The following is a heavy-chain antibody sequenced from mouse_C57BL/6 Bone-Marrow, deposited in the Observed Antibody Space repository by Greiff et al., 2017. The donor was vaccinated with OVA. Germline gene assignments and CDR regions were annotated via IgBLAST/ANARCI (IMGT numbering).Heavy chain of an antibody. J-gene: IGHJ2*01. CDR1: GYPFPSSW. CDR3: AKKDYDYDVGYFDY. D-gene: IGHD2-4*01. Sequence: QVQLQQSGAELAKPGASVKLSCKASGYPFPSSWMHWVKQRPGQGLEWIGNINPSNGGTNYNEKFKSKATLTVDKSSSTAYMQLSSLTSEDSAVYYCAKKDYDYDVGYFDYWGQGTTLTVSS. V-gene: IGHV1-53*01. CDR2: INPSNGGT.